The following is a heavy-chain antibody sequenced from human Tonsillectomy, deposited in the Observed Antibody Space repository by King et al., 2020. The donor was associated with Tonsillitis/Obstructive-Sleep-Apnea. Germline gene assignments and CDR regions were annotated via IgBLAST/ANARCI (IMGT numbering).Heavy chain of an antibody. V-gene: IGHV3-30*18. CDR2: ISYDGDDQ. CDR3: AKWGDTYHGPGALHI. CDR1: GFAFNDYA. J-gene: IGHJ3*02. Sequence: VQLVESGGGVVQPGRSLRLSCAASGFAFNDYAMHWVRQAPGKGLEWVAGISYDGDDQYYAESVKGRLTISRDKSKKTVYLQMKSLRLEDTAVYYCAKWGDTYHGPGALHIWGQGTMVIVST. D-gene: IGHD2-2*01.